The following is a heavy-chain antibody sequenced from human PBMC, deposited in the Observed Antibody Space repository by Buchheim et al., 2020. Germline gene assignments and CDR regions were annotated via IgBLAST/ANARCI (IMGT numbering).Heavy chain of an antibody. CDR2: IWYDGSNK. Sequence: QVQLVESGGGVVQPGRSLRLSCAASGFTFSSYGMHWVRQAPGKGLEWVAVIWYDGSNKYYADSVKGRFTISRDNSKNTLYLQMNSLRAEDTAGYYCARAEGSSWYGVSYYYYGMDVWGQGTT. V-gene: IGHV3-33*01. CDR3: ARAEGSSWYGVSYYYYGMDV. J-gene: IGHJ6*02. CDR1: GFTFSSYG. D-gene: IGHD6-13*01.